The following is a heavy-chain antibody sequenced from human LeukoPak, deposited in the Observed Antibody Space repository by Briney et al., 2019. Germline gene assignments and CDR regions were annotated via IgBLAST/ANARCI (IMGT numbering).Heavy chain of an antibody. CDR2: IDTAGDT. V-gene: IGHV3-13*01. CDR1: GFTFRSYD. CDR3: ARAEYSSGWYEGFDY. Sequence: GGSLRLSCAGSGFTFRSYDMYWVRQPTGKGLEWVSAIDTAGDTKYLGSVKGRFTISRDNAKNSLYLQMNSLRAEDTAVYYCARAEYSSGWYEGFDYWGQGTLVTVSS. D-gene: IGHD6-19*01. J-gene: IGHJ4*02.